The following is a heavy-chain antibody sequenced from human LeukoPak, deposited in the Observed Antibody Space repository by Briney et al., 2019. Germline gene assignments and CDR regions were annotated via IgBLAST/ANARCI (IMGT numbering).Heavy chain of an antibody. CDR2: IYYSGST. CDR3: ARADHIAGGGYFDY. Sequence: SETLSLTCTVSGGSISSGDYYWSWIRQPPGKGLEWIGYIYYSGSTYYNPSLKSRVTISVDTSKNQFSLKLSSVTAADTAVYYCARADHIAGGGYFDYWGQGTLVTVSS. J-gene: IGHJ4*02. V-gene: IGHV4-30-4*01. D-gene: IGHD6-13*01. CDR1: GGSISSGDYY.